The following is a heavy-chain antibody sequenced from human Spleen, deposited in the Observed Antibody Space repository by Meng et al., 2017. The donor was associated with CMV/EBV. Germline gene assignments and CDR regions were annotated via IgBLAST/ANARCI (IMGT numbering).Heavy chain of an antibody. D-gene: IGHD3-22*01. J-gene: IGHJ4*02. CDR1: GFTFSSYS. CDR3: ARTSYDSSGYYYPFDY. CDR2: ISSSSSYI. V-gene: IGHV3-21*01. Sequence: GFTFSSYSMNWVRQAPGKGLEWVYSISSSSSYIYYADSVKGRFTISRDNAKNSLYLQMNSLRAEDTAVYYCARTSYDSSGYYYPFDYWGQGTLVTVSS.